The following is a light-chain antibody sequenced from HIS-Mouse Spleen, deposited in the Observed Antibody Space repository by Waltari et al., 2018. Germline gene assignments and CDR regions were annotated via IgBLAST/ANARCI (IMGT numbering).Light chain of an antibody. CDR1: SANIGSNY. J-gene: IGLJ3*02. Sequence: QSVLPHPPSASGTPRHRVTHSCSGSSANIGSNYVYWYQQLPGTAPKLLIYRNNQRPSGVPDRFSGSKSGTSASLAISGLRSEDEADYYCAAWDDSLSGRVFGGGTKLTVL. V-gene: IGLV1-47*01. CDR2: RNN. CDR3: AAWDDSLSGRV.